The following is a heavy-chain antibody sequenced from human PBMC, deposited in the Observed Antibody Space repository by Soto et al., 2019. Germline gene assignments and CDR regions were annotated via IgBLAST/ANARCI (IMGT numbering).Heavy chain of an antibody. J-gene: IGHJ4*02. CDR2: ISWNSGSI. D-gene: IGHD3-22*01. V-gene: IGHV3-9*01. Sequence: HPGGSLRLSCAASGFTFDDYAMHWVRQAPGKGLEWVSGISWNSGSIGYADSVKGRFTISRDNAKNSLYLQMNSLRAEDTALYYCAKNYDSSEEYYFDYWGQGTLVTVSS. CDR1: GFTFDDYA. CDR3: AKNYDSSEEYYFDY.